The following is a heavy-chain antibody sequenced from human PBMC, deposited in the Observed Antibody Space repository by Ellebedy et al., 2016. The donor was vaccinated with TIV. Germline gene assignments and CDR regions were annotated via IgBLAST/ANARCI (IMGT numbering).Heavy chain of an antibody. CDR3: ARDILERGFDY. Sequence: ASVKVSCKASGYTFTSYYMHWVRQAPGQGLEWMGIINPSGGSTSYAQKLQGRVTMTRDTSTSTVYMELSSLRSEDTAVYYCARDILERGFDYWGQGTLVTVSS. CDR1: GYTFTSYY. CDR2: INPSGGST. V-gene: IGHV1-46*04. D-gene: IGHD3-3*01. J-gene: IGHJ4*02.